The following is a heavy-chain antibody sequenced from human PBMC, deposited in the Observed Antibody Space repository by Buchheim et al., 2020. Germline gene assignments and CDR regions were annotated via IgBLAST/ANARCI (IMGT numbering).Heavy chain of an antibody. D-gene: IGHD1-26*01. V-gene: IGHV4-39*01. CDR2: IYYTWNT. J-gene: IGHJ5*02. Sequence: QLQLQESGPGLVSPSETLSLTCTVSGGSISNSNYYWGWIRQPPGKGLEWIGSIYYTWNTYYNPSLKSRVTISVDTSKNQFSLKLSSVTAADTAVYYCATLVGALPDPWGRGTL. CDR1: GGSISNSNYY. CDR3: ATLVGALPDP.